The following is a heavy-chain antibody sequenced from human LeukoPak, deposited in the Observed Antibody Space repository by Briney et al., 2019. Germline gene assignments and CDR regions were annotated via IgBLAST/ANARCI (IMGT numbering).Heavy chain of an antibody. CDR1: GGTFSSYA. CDR3: ARAGFGSGSYWWFDP. J-gene: IGHJ5*02. CDR2: IIPILGIA. Sequence: RVASVKLSCKASGGTFSSYAISWVRQAPGQGLEWMGRIIPILGIANYAQKFQGRVTITADKSTSTAYMELSSLRSEDTAVYYCARAGFGSGSYWWFDPWGQGTLVTVSS. V-gene: IGHV1-69*04. D-gene: IGHD3-10*01.